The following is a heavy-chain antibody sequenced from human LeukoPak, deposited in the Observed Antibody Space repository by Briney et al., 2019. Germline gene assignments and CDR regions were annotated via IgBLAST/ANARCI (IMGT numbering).Heavy chain of an antibody. CDR2: ISGSGGST. CDR3: ARDRNLELKDFDY. J-gene: IGHJ4*02. Sequence: TGGSLRLSCAASGFTFSSYAMSWVRQAPGKGLEWVSAISGSGGSTYYADSVKGRFTISRDNSKNTLYLQMNSLRAEDTAVYYCARDRNLELKDFDYWGQGTLVTVSS. V-gene: IGHV3-23*01. CDR1: GFTFSSYA. D-gene: IGHD1-7*01.